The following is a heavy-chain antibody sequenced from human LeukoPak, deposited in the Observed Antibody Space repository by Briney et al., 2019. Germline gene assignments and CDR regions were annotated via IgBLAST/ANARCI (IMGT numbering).Heavy chain of an antibody. Sequence: GGSLRLSCAASGFTFSSDWMHWVRQAPGKGLVWVSRIDSDGSTTNYADSVKGRFTISRDNAKNTLYLQMNSLRAEEMAVYYCAREAYCGGDCYYFDYWGQGTLVTVSS. D-gene: IGHD2-21*02. V-gene: IGHV3-74*01. CDR2: IDSDGSTT. CDR1: GFTFSSDW. CDR3: AREAYCGGDCYYFDY. J-gene: IGHJ4*02.